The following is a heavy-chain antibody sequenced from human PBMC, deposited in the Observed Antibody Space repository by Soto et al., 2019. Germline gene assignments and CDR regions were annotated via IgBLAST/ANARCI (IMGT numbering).Heavy chain of an antibody. CDR3: ASDMSTN. CDR2: MNPNSGHT. CDR1: GYTFTSHD. J-gene: IGHJ4*02. Sequence: QVQLVQSGAEMKKPGASVKVSCKASGYTFTSHDINWMRQTTGHGLEWMGWMNPNSGHTNYAQKCQGRVTMTRDTSISTAYMELTNLRSEDTAIYYCASDMSTNWGQGTLVTVSS. D-gene: IGHD2-2*01. V-gene: IGHV1-8*01.